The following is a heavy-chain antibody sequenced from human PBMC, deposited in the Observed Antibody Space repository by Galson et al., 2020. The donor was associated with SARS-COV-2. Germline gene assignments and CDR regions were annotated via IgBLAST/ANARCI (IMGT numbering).Heavy chain of an antibody. CDR3: ARIGGDSGYNWFDP. CDR2: INHSGGT. CDR1: GGSFSGYY. J-gene: IGHJ5*02. V-gene: IGHV4-34*01. Sequence: SETLSLTCAVYGGSFSGYYWSWIRQPPGKGLEWIGEINHSGGTNYNPSLKSRVTISVDTSKNQFSLRLSSVTAADTAVYYCARIGGDSGYNWFDPWGQGTLVTVSS. D-gene: IGHD3-10*01.